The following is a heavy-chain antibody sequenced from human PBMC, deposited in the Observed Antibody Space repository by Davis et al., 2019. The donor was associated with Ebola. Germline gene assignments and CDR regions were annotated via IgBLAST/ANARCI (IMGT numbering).Heavy chain of an antibody. CDR3: ARDNPRVGSSSRGAFDY. V-gene: IGHV1-69*06. CDR1: GGTFSSYA. Sequence: SVKVSCKASGGTFSSYAISWVRQAPGQGLEWMGGIIPIFGTANYAQKFQGRVTITADKSTSTAYMELSSLRSEDTAVYYCARDNPRVGSSSRGAFDYWGQGTLITVSS. CDR2: IIPIFGTA. J-gene: IGHJ4*02. D-gene: IGHD6-13*01.